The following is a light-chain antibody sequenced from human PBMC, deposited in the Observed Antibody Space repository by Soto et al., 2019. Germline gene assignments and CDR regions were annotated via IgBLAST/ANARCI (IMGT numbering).Light chain of an antibody. Sequence: DIQMTQSPSTLSASVGDRVTITCRASQSISSWLAWYQQKPGKAPKLLIYDASDLESGVPSRFSGSGSGTEFTLTISSLQPDDFATYYCQQYNSYGTLGQGTKVEIK. CDR3: QQYNSYGT. V-gene: IGKV1-5*01. CDR2: DAS. CDR1: QSISSW. J-gene: IGKJ1*01.